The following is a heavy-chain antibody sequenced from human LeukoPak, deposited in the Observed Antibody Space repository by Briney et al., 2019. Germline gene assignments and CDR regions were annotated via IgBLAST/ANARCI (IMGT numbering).Heavy chain of an antibody. CDR1: GFTFSSYG. Sequence: PGGSLRLSCAASGFTFSSYGMNWVRQAPGKGLEWVSGISGSGGSSGGSTYYADSVKGRFTISRDDSKNMLYLQMNSLRAEDTAVYYCAKGRWNFDYWGQGSLVTVSS. V-gene: IGHV3-23*01. J-gene: IGHJ4*02. D-gene: IGHD1-1*01. CDR2: ISGSGGSSGGST. CDR3: AKGRWNFDY.